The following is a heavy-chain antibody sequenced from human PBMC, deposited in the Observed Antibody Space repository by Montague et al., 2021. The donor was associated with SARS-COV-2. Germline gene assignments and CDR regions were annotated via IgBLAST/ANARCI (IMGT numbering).Heavy chain of an antibody. Sequence: SLRLSCPASRFSFSSYRMTWIRQAPGKGPEWVATIDRDGYEVYYVDSVKGRFTISRDNARNSLYLQLTSLRGEDTAVYYCARGGRGTSYYWEYWGQGTLVTVSS. CDR1: RFSFSSYR. J-gene: IGHJ4*02. V-gene: IGHV3-7*01. CDR3: ARGGRGTSYYWEY. D-gene: IGHD2-2*01. CDR2: IDRDGYEV.